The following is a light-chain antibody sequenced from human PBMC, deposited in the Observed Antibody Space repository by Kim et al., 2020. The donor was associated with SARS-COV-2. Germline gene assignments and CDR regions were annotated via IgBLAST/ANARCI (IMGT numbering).Light chain of an antibody. CDR2: AAS. J-gene: IGKJ1*01. CDR3: QQYYSYPQT. CDR1: QDISSY. V-gene: IGKV1-8*01. Sequence: SASTGDRVTITCRASQDISSYLAWYQQKPGKAPKLLIYAASTLQSGVPSRFSGSGSGTDFTLTISCLQSEDFATYYCQQYYSYPQTFGQGTKV.